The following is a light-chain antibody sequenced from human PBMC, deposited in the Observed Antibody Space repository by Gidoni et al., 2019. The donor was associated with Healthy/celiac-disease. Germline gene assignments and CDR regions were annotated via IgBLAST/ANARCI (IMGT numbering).Light chain of an antibody. V-gene: IGKV1-39*01. CDR1: QSISSY. CDR2: AAS. CDR3: QHSYSAPKT. Sequence: DIQMTQSPSSLSASVGDRVTITCRASQSISSYVNWYQQKPGKAPNLLIHAASTLQSGVPSRFSGSGSGTDFTLTISSLQPEDFATYYCQHSYSAPKTFXQXTKVEIK. J-gene: IGKJ1*01.